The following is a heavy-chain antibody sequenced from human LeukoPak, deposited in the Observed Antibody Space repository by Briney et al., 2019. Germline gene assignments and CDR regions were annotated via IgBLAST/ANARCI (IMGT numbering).Heavy chain of an antibody. CDR3: ARDGSSSWYGWGQYYYYYMDV. V-gene: IGHV3-20*04. Sequence: GGSLRLSCAGSGFSFSSYGMHWVRQAPGKGLEWVSGINWNGGSTGYADSVKGRFTISRDNAKNSLYLQMNSLRAEDTALYYCARDGSSSWYGWGQYYYYYMDVWGKGTTVTVSS. CDR1: GFSFSSYG. D-gene: IGHD6-13*01. J-gene: IGHJ6*03. CDR2: INWNGGST.